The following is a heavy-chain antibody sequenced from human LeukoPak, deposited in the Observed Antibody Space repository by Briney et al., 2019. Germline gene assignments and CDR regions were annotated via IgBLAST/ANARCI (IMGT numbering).Heavy chain of an antibody. CDR3: ARDTFYSETGSSEDWFDP. Sequence: PSETLSLTCTVSGGSISTYYWSWIRQPPGKGLEWIGHVHYSRNTNSNPSLKSRITISVDTSKNQFSLKLSSVTAADTAVYFCARDTFYSETGSSEDWFDPWGQGTLVTVSS. V-gene: IGHV4-59*01. CDR1: GGSISTYY. J-gene: IGHJ5*02. D-gene: IGHD3-10*01. CDR2: VHYSRNT.